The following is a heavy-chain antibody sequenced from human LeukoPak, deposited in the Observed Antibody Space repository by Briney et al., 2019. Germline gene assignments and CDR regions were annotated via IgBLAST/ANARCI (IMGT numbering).Heavy chain of an antibody. CDR2: IYHSGNT. CDR1: GYSISSGYY. V-gene: IGHV4-38-2*02. D-gene: IGHD3-10*01. J-gene: IGHJ6*03. CDR3: ARDSFRLWFGELLYYMDV. Sequence: SETLSLTCAVSGYSISSGYYWGWIRQSPGKGLEWIGSIYHSGNTYYNPSLKSRVTISVDASKNQFSLKLSSVTAADTAVYYCARDSFRLWFGELLYYMDVWGKGTTVTVSS.